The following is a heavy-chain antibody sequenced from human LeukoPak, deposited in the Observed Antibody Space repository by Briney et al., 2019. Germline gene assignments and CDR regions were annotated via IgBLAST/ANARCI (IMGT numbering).Heavy chain of an antibody. CDR2: IRYDGSNK. J-gene: IGHJ4*02. CDR3: ARGPQDYCSGGSCYFDY. D-gene: IGHD2-15*01. V-gene: IGHV3-30*02. CDR1: GFTFSSYG. Sequence: GGSLRLSCAASGFTFSSYGMHWVRQAPGKGLEWVAFIRYDGSNKYYADSVKGRFTISRDNSKNTLYLQMNSLRAEDTAVYYCARGPQDYCSGGSCYFDYWGQGTLVTVSS.